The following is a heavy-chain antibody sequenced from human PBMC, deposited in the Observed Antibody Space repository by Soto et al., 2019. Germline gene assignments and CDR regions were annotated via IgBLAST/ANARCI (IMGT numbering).Heavy chain of an antibody. V-gene: IGHV4-34*01. Sequence: SETLSLTCAVYGGSFSGYYWSWIRQPPGKGLEWIGEINHSGSTNYNPSLKSRVTISVDTSKNQFSLKLSSVTAADTAVYYCARVSYCSGGSCYPPHYWGQGTLVTVSS. CDR1: GGSFSGYY. D-gene: IGHD2-15*01. CDR2: INHSGST. J-gene: IGHJ4*02. CDR3: ARVSYCSGGSCYPPHY.